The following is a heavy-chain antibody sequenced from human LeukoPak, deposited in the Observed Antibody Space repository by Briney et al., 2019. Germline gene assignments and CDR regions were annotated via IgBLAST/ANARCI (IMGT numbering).Heavy chain of an antibody. CDR2: LSANGGAT. D-gene: IGHD5-18*01. J-gene: IGHJ3*02. Sequence: GGSLRLSCAASGFTFSSYVMSWVRQAPGKGLEWVSGLSANGGATFYADSVKGRFTISRDNSKNTLYLQTNRLRAEDTALYYCAKGRGYGYGTDAFDIWGQGTMVTVSS. V-gene: IGHV3-23*01. CDR3: AKGRGYGYGTDAFDI. CDR1: GFTFSSYV.